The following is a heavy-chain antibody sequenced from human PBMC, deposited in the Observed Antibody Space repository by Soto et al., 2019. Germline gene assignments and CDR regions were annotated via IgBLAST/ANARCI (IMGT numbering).Heavy chain of an antibody. Sequence: GGSLRLSCAASGFTFRDYYMSWIRQAPGKGLEWISYIHSSGTTMYYADSVKGRFTISRDNAKNSLYLQMNSLRAEDTAVYYCARAVNWNEFDPWGQGTLVTVSS. D-gene: IGHD1-1*01. V-gene: IGHV3-11*01. CDR2: IHSSGTTM. J-gene: IGHJ5*02. CDR3: ARAVNWNEFDP. CDR1: GFTFRDYY.